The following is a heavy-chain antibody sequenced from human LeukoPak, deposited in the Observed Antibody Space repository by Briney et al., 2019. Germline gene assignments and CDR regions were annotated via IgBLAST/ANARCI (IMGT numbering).Heavy chain of an antibody. CDR1: DYTFTSYG. Sequence: GASVKVSCKASDYTFTSYGISWVRQAPGQGPEWMGWISNYNGRTNFAQKVQGRVTLTTDTSTSTTYMELRSLRSEDTAVYYCARDYYESSGYKYDVFDIWGQGTMATVSS. V-gene: IGHV1-18*01. CDR3: ARDYYESSGYKYDVFDI. J-gene: IGHJ3*02. D-gene: IGHD3-22*01. CDR2: ISNYNGRT.